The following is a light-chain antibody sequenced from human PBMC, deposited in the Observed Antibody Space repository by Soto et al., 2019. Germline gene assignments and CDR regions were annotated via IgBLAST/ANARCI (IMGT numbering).Light chain of an antibody. V-gene: IGLV2-8*01. J-gene: IGLJ3*02. CDR1: SSDVGAYKY. CDR3: TSYAGSNIWV. CDR2: ELS. Sequence: QSALTQPPSASGSPGQSVTISCTGTSSDVGAYKYVSWYQQYPGKAPKLMIYELSKRPSGVPDRFSGSKSGNTASLTVSGLQAEDEADYYCTSYAGSNIWVFGGGTKVTVL.